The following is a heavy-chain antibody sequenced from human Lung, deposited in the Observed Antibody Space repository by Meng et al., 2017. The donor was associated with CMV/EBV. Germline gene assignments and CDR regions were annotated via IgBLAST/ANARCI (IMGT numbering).Heavy chain of an antibody. D-gene: IGHD3-3*01. CDR2: INHSGST. CDR3: ARTTYDFWSGIYYYYYYGMDV. CDR1: GGSFSGYY. J-gene: IGHJ6*02. Sequence: SETLSLTCAVYGGSFSGYYWSWIRQPPGKGLEWIGEINHSGSTNYNPSLKSRVTISVDTSKNQFSLKLSSVTAADTAVYYCARTTYDFWSGIYYYYYYGMDVWGQGXTVTVSS. V-gene: IGHV4-34*01.